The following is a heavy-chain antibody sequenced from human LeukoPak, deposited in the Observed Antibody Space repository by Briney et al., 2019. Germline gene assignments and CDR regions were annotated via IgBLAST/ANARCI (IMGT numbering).Heavy chain of an antibody. CDR1: GFTSTSYW. CDR2: INQDGSEK. CDR3: ARGSSYYFDY. Sequence: PGGSLRLSCVASGFTSTSYWMNWVRQATGKGLEWVANINQDGSEKYYVDSVKGRFTISRDNAENSLYLQMNNLRAEDTAVYYCARGSSYYFDYWGQGTLVAVSS. V-gene: IGHV3-7*01. J-gene: IGHJ4*02.